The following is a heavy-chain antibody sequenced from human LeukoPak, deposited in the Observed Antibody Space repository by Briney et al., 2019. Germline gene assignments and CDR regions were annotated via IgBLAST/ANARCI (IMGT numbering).Heavy chain of an antibody. CDR1: NFSFGYYG. CDR3: ARAGLLWFGIDY. CDR2: IYSGGST. J-gene: IGHJ4*02. D-gene: IGHD3-10*01. V-gene: IGHV3-53*01. Sequence: GGSLRLSCTGSNFSFGYYGMNWVRQTPGKGLEWVSVIYSGGSTYYADSVKGRFTISRDNSKNTLYLQMNGLRAEDTAVYYCARAGLLWFGIDYWGQGTLVTVSS.